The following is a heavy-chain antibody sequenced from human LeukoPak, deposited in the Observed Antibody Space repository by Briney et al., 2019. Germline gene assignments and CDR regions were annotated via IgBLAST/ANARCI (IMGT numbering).Heavy chain of an antibody. J-gene: IGHJ3*02. Sequence: SETLSLTCTVSGGSISSSSYYWGWIRQSPGKGLEWIGSIYYSGSTYYNPSLKSRVTISVDTSKNQFSLKLSSVTAADTAVYYCASPVGNAFDIWGQGTMVTVSS. D-gene: IGHD2-15*01. CDR2: IYYSGST. CDR1: GGSISSSSYY. CDR3: ASPVGNAFDI. V-gene: IGHV4-39*01.